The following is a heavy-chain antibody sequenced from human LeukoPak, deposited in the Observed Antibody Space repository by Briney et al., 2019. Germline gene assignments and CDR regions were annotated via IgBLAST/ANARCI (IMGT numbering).Heavy chain of an antibody. D-gene: IGHD6-19*01. Sequence: PGGSLRLSCAASGFTFSTYAVNWVRQAPGKGLEWVANIQSDGNEKNYIDSVQGRFTISRDNAKTSLYLQMNSLRAEDTAVYYCARDSAVATYYGVDVWGQGTTVTVSS. J-gene: IGHJ6*02. V-gene: IGHV3-7*01. CDR2: IQSDGNEK. CDR1: GFTFSTYA. CDR3: ARDSAVATYYGVDV.